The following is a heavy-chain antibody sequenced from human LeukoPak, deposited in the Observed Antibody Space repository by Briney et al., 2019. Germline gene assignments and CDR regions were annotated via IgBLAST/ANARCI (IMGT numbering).Heavy chain of an antibody. CDR2: ISYDGSNK. CDR1: GFTFSSYA. Sequence: PGGSLRLSCAASGFTFSSYAVHWVRQAPGKGLEWVAVISYDGSNKYYADSVKGRFTISRDNSKNTLYLQMNSLRAEDTAVYYCARDRWFGELTLYYYYYGMDVWGQETTVTVSS. V-gene: IGHV3-30-3*01. J-gene: IGHJ6*02. CDR3: ARDRWFGELTLYYYYYGMDV. D-gene: IGHD3-10*01.